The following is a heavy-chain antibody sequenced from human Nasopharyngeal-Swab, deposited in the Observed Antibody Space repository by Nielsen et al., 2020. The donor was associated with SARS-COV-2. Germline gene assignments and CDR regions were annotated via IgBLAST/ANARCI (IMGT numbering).Heavy chain of an antibody. V-gene: IGHV1-46*01. J-gene: IGHJ3*02. Sequence: GGEEEGEGEEAMGIINPSGGSTSYAQKFQGRVTMTRDTSTSTVYMELSSLRSEDTAVYYCARDRDCSSTSCYRGIDIWGQGTMVTVSS. CDR3: ARDRDCSSTSCYRGIDI. D-gene: IGHD2-2*01. CDR2: INPSGGST.